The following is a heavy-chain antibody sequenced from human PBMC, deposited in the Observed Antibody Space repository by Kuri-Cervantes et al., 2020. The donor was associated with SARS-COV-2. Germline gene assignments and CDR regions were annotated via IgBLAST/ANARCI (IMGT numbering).Heavy chain of an antibody. CDR3: SRTSYGSALY. V-gene: IGHV4-59*08. CDR2: IYYSGST. Sequence: GSLRLSCTVSGGSISSYYWSWIRQPPGKGLEWIGYIYYSGSTYYNPSLKSRVTISVDTSKNQFSLKLSSVTAADTAVYYCSRTSYGSALYWGQGTLVTVSS. D-gene: IGHD3-10*01. J-gene: IGHJ4*02. CDR1: GGSISSYY.